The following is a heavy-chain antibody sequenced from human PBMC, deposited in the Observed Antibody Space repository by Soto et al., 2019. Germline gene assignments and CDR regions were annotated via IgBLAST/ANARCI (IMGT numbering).Heavy chain of an antibody. V-gene: IGHV1-3*01. J-gene: IGHJ4*02. D-gene: IGHD6-19*01. CDR3: AQSSGWYALHY. CDR2: INGGDGGT. Sequence: QVQLLQSGAEVKKPGASVKVSCKASGYTFADYAIHWVRLAPGQSLEWMGGINGGDGGTKYSQNFQDRVTFTRDTSATTAYMELNSLSSEDTAVYYCAQSSGWYALHYWGQGTLVTVSS. CDR1: GYTFADYA.